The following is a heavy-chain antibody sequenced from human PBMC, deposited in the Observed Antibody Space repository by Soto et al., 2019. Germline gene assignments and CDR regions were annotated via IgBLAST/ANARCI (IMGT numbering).Heavy chain of an antibody. CDR2: LSDSGGSI. J-gene: IGHJ4*02. CDR3: AKVSSSWYAGFFDL. V-gene: IGHV3-23*01. D-gene: IGHD6-13*01. CDR1: GFPFSSHA. Sequence: PGGSLRLSCTASGFPFSSHAMTWVRQTPGKGLEWVSGLSDSGGSIYYADSVKGRFTISRDNSMNTLYLQMKTLRAEDTAVYYCAKVSSSWYAGFFDLWGQGTLVTVSS.